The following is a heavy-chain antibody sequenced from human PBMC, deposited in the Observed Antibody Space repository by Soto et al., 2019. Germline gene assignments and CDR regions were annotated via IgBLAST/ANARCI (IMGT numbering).Heavy chain of an antibody. CDR1: GFPFRSYW. J-gene: IGHJ4*02. V-gene: IGHV3-74*01. D-gene: IGHD3-9*01. CDR2: ISGDGVTT. CDR3: AREYYGLLTGYYTDY. Sequence: EVQLVESGGDLVQRGGSLRISCAASGFPFRSYWMHWVRHTPGKGLDWVARISGDGVTTYYADSVTGRFTVSRDNAKNTLSLQISGLRAEDTAVYYCAREYYGLLTGYYTDYWGQGTLVSVSS.